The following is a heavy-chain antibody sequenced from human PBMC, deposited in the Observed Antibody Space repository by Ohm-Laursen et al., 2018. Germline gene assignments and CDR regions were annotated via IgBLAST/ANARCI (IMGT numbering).Heavy chain of an antibody. D-gene: IGHD3-3*01. CDR1: GYTFTSYD. CDR3: ARINYDFWSGYYAPEEPDY. Sequence: GSSVKVSCKVSGYTFTSYDINWVRQATGQGLEWMGWMNPNSGNTGYAQKFQGRVTMTRNTSISTAYMELSSLRSEDTAVYYCARINYDFWSGYYAPEEPDYWGQGTLVTVSS. CDR2: MNPNSGNT. V-gene: IGHV1-8*01. J-gene: IGHJ4*02.